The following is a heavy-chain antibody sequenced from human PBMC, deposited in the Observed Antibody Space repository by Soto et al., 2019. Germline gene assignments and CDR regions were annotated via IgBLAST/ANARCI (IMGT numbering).Heavy chain of an antibody. V-gene: IGHV3-21*01. Sequence: GGSLRLSCAASGFTFSSYSMNWVRQAPGKGLEWVSSISSSSSYTYYADSVKGRFTISRDNAKNSLYLQMNSLRAEDTAVYYCARDEVPAAWGQGTLVTVSS. CDR1: GFTFSSYS. CDR2: ISSSSSYT. CDR3: ARDEVPAA. J-gene: IGHJ5*02. D-gene: IGHD2-2*01.